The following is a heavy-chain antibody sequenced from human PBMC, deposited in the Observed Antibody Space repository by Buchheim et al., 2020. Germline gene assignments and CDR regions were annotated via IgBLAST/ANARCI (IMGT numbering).Heavy chain of an antibody. Sequence: QVQLVESGGGVVQPGRSLRLSCAASGFTFSSYGMHWVRQAPGKGLEWVAVISYDGSNKYYADSVKGRFTISRDNSKNTLYLQMNSLRAEDTAVYYCAKDYGYSSSWSLYYYYYYGMDVWGQGTT. D-gene: IGHD6-13*01. CDR3: AKDYGYSSSWSLYYYYYYGMDV. CDR1: GFTFSSYG. V-gene: IGHV3-30*18. J-gene: IGHJ6*02. CDR2: ISYDGSNK.